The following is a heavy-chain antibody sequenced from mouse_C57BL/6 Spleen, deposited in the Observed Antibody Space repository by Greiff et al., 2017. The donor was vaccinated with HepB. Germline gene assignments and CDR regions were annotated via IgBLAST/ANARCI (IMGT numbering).Heavy chain of an antibody. CDR1: GFTFSDYG. CDR2: ISNLAYSI. V-gene: IGHV5-15*01. J-gene: IGHJ1*03. D-gene: IGHD1-1*01. CDR3: ARRATVVGTVWYFDV. Sequence: EVKLVESGGGLVQPGGSLKLSCAASGFTFSDYGMAWVRQAPRKGPEWVAFISNLAYSIYYADTVTGRFTISRENAKNTLYLEMSSLRSEDTAMYYCARRATVVGTVWYFDVWGTGTTVTVSS.